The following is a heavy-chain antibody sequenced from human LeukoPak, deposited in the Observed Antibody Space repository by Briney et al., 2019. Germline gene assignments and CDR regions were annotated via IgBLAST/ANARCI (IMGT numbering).Heavy chain of an antibody. CDR2: IKQDGSEK. Sequence: GGSLRLSCAASGLTVSNNYMSWVRQAPGKGLEWVANIKQDGSEKYYVDSVKGRFTISRDNAKNSLYLQMNSLRAEDTAMYYCARVRGYYYYMDVWGKGTTVTVSS. CDR1: GLTVSNNY. CDR3: ARVRGYYYYMDV. V-gene: IGHV3-7*01. J-gene: IGHJ6*03.